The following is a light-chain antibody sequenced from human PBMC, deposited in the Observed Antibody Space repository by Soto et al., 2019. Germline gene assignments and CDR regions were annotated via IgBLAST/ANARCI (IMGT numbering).Light chain of an antibody. CDR2: GNT. Sequence: QLVLTQPPSVSGAPGQRVTISCTASSSNIGAGYDVHWYQQLPGTAPKLLIYGNTNRPSGVPDRFSGSKSGTSASLAITGLQAEDEADYYCQSYDSSLSAWVFGGGTKHTVL. V-gene: IGLV1-40*01. CDR3: QSYDSSLSAWV. J-gene: IGLJ3*02. CDR1: SSNIGAGYD.